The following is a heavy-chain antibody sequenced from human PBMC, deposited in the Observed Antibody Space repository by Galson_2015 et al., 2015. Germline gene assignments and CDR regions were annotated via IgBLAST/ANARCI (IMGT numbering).Heavy chain of an antibody. J-gene: IGHJ4*02. CDR2: ISYDGSNK. V-gene: IGHV3-30-3*01. Sequence: SLRLSCAASGFTFSSYAMHWVRQAPGKGLEWVAVISYDGSNKYYADSVKGRFTISRDNSKNTLYLQMNSLRAEDTAVYYCARGDYGGNSVGGTGVDYWGQGTLVTVSS. D-gene: IGHD4-23*01. CDR3: ARGDYGGNSVGGTGVDY. CDR1: GFTFSSYA.